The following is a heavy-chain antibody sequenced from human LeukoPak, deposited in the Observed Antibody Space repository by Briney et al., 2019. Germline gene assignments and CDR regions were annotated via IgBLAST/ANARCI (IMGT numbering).Heavy chain of an antibody. Sequence: PGGSLRLSCAASGFTFSSDWMSWVRQAPGKGLEWVANIKQDGSEKYYVDSVKGRFTISRDNAKNSLYLQMNSLRAEDTAVYYCAREGPQYYDFWSGYYSAFDIWGQGTMVTVSS. CDR2: IKQDGSEK. CDR3: AREGPQYYDFWSGYYSAFDI. CDR1: GFTFSSDW. D-gene: IGHD3-3*01. V-gene: IGHV3-7*01. J-gene: IGHJ3*02.